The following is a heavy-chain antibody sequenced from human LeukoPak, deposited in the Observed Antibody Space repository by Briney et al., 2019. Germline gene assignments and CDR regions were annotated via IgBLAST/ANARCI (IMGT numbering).Heavy chain of an antibody. CDR3: ARDLEFGTIFVYYMDV. V-gene: IGHV3-30*02. D-gene: IGHD3-3*01. CDR2: IRYDGSNK. J-gene: IGHJ6*03. CDR1: GFIFSSYG. Sequence: GGSLRLSCAASGFIFSSYGMHWVRQAPGKGLEWAAFIRYDGSNKYYADSVKGRFTISRDNSKNTLYLQMNSLRAEDTAVYYCARDLEFGTIFVYYMDVWGKGTTVTVSS.